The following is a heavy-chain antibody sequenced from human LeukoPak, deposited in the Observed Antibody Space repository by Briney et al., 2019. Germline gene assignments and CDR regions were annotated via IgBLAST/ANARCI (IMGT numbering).Heavy chain of an antibody. D-gene: IGHD3-3*01. V-gene: IGHV1-18*01. CDR1: GYTFTSYG. CDR2: ISAYNGNT. Sequence: ASVKVSCKASGYTFTSYGISWVRQAPGQGLGWMGWISAYNGNTNYAQKLQGRVTMTTDTSTSTAYMELRSLRSDDTAVYYCAREPPPSYYDFWSGHPPFDYWGRGTLVTVSS. J-gene: IGHJ4*02. CDR3: AREPPPSYYDFWSGHPPFDY.